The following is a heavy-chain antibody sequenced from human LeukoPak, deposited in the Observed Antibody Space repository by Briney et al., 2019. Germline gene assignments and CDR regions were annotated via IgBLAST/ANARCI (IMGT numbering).Heavy chain of an antibody. V-gene: IGHV4-39*07. CDR2: IYYSGST. J-gene: IGHJ4*02. D-gene: IGHD2-15*01. CDR3: AREGRGYCSGGSCFSDC. CDR1: GGSISSSSDY. Sequence: SETLSLTCTVSGGSISSSSDYWGWIRQPPGKGLEWIGTIYYSGSTYYNPSLKSRVTMSIDTSKNQFSLKLSSVTAADTAVYYCAREGRGYCSGGSCFSDCWGQGTLVIVSS.